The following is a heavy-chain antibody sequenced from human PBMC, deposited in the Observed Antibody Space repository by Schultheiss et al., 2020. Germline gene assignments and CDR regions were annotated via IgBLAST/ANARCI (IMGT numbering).Heavy chain of an antibody. V-gene: IGHV3-9*01. CDR2: ISWNSGSI. Sequence: GGSLRLSCAASGFTFDDYAMNWVRQAPGKGLEWVSGISWNSGSIGYADSVKGRFTISRDNAKNSLYLQMNSLRVEDTALYYCAKARKKAGAGKSYYIDYWGQGTMVTVSS. J-gene: IGHJ4*03. CDR1: GFTFDDYA. CDR3: AKARKKAGAGKSYYIDY. D-gene: IGHD6-19*01.